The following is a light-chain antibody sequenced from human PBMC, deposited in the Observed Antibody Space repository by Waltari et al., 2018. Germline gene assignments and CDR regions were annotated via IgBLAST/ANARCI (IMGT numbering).Light chain of an antibody. Sequence: YVLTQPPSVSVAPGKTATLTCGGENIESKSVNWDQQKAGQAPVLVLFYDTDRPSGIPDRFSGSNSGNTATLTISWVEAGDEADYHCQVWDDTTNSGVFGGGTRLTVL. CDR3: QVWDDTTNSGV. J-gene: IGLJ3*02. CDR1: NIESKS. V-gene: IGLV3-21*01. CDR2: YDT.